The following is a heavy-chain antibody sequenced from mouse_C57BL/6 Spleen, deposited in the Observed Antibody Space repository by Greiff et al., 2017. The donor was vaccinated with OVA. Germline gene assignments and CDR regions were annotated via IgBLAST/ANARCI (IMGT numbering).Heavy chain of an antibody. Sequence: VQLQQPGTELVKPGASVKLSCKASGYTFTSYWMHRVKQRPGQGLEWIGNINPSNGGTNYNEKFKSKATLTVDKSSSTAYMQLSSLTSEDSAVYYCAKEDYGKGAMDYWGQGTSVTVSS. D-gene: IGHD2-1*01. V-gene: IGHV1-53*01. CDR3: AKEDYGKGAMDY. J-gene: IGHJ4*01. CDR2: INPSNGGT. CDR1: GYTFTSYW.